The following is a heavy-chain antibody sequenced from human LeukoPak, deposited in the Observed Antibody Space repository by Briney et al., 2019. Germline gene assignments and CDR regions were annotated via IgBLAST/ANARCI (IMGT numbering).Heavy chain of an antibody. CDR2: IKSKSDGGTT. CDR3: TTDGDYGDYASAY. D-gene: IGHD4-17*01. J-gene: IGHJ4*02. CDR1: RFTFTAAW. V-gene: IGHV3-15*01. Sequence: GGSLRLSCAVSRFTFTAAWMSWVRQAPGKGLEWVGRIKSKSDGGTTDYAAPVKGRSTISRDDSKTTLYLQMNSLKTEDTAVYYCTTDGDYGDYASAYWGQGTLVTVSS.